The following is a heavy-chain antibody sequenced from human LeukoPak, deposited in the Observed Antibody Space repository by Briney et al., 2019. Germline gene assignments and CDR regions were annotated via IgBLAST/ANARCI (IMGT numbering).Heavy chain of an antibody. V-gene: IGHV3-7*01. CDR2: IKQDGSEN. CDR1: AFTFSSYW. Sequence: GESMRLACPPSAFTFSSYWMSWVSQAPGKGLEWEAKIKQDGSENYYVDSVKGRFTISRDNAKKSLYLRMNSLMAGGPAVHYCARKRGISGPSWVPIKYYMDVWGKGTPVTVSS. J-gene: IGHJ6*03. CDR3: ARKRGISGPSWVPIKYYMDV. D-gene: IGHD2-15*01.